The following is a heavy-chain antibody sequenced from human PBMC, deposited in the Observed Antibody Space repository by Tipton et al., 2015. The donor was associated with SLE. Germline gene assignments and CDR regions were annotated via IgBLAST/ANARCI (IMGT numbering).Heavy chain of an antibody. CDR2: INPSGDST. J-gene: IGHJ4*02. D-gene: IGHD3-3*01. CDR3: ARDFHYDFWSGYWARGYFDY. V-gene: IGHV1-46*01. CDR1: GYTFTSYY. Sequence: QSGAEVKKPGASVKVSCKTSGYTFTSYYMHWVRQAPGHGLEWMGIINPSGDSTTYAQKFQGRVTMTRDTSTSTVYMELSSLRSEDTAVYYCARDFHYDFWSGYWARGYFDYWGQGTLVTVSS.